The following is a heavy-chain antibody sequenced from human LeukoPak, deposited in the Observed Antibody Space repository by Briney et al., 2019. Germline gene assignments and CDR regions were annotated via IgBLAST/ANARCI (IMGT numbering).Heavy chain of an antibody. D-gene: IGHD3-22*01. CDR3: ARDSARSGYYYEPDY. CDR1: GGSIRSSSYY. CDR2: IYYSGST. V-gene: IGHV4-39*07. J-gene: IGHJ4*02. Sequence: SETLSLTCTVSGGSIRSSSYYWGWMRQPPGKGLEWIGSIYYSGSTYYNPSLRSRVTISVDTSKNQFSLKLSSVTAADTAVYYCARDSARSGYYYEPDYWGQGTLVTVSS.